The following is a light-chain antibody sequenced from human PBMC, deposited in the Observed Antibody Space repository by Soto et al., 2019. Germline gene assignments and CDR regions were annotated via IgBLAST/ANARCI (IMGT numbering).Light chain of an antibody. V-gene: IGKV3-11*01. Sequence: EIVLTQSPATLSLSPGERATLSCRASQSVSNYLAWYQQKPGQAPRLLIYDVTNRATGIPARFSGSGSATDFALPISSLMAEEFAVYYCQSLFTFGPGNKVAIK. CDR3: QSLFT. CDR2: DVT. CDR1: QSVSNY. J-gene: IGKJ3*01.